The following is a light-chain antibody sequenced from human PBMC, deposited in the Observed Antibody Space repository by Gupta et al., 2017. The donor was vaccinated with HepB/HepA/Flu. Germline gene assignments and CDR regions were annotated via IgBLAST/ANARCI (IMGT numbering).Light chain of an antibody. CDR2: DAS. V-gene: IGKV3-20*01. J-gene: IGKJ3*01. Sequence: EIELTQSPGTLSLSPGERATLSCRASQSVGSYLAWYQQKPGQAPRLLIFDASSRITGIPDRFIGSGSGTDFTLTISRLEAEDFALYYCQQYGSSLFFGPGTKLHIK. CDR1: QSVGSY. CDR3: QQYGSSLF.